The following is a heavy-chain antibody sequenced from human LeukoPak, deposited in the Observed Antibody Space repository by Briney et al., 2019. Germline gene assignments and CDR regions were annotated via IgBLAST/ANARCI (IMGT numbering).Heavy chain of an antibody. Sequence: ASVKVSCKASGYTFTSFGISWVRQAPGQGLEWMGWSSAYNGNTNYAQKFQGRATMTTDTSTSTAYMEVRSLRSDDTAVYYCTRDLGVDTTMIFFDYWGQGSLVTVSS. V-gene: IGHV1-18*01. CDR3: TRDLGVDTTMIFFDY. CDR1: GYTFTSFG. CDR2: SSAYNGNT. D-gene: IGHD5-18*01. J-gene: IGHJ4*02.